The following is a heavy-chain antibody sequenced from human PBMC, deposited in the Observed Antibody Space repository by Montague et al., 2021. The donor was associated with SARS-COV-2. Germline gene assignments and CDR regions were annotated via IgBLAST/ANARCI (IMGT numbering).Heavy chain of an antibody. CDR2: VSDSGGT. J-gene: IGHJ5*02. CDR1: GGSFSNFF. V-gene: IGHV4-34*01. Sequence: SETLSLTCAVYGGSFSNFFWSWIRQYPGKGLEWIGEVSDSGGTTYNSFLKSRVLISRDMSRNQFSIQLRSVTAADTAVYYCARVNRGYWQYAGGLNWIDPWGQGTLVIVSS. D-gene: IGHD6-25*01. CDR3: ARVNRGYWQYAGGLNWIDP.